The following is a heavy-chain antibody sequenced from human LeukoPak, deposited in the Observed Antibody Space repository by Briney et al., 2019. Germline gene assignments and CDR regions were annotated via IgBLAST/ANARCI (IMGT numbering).Heavy chain of an antibody. D-gene: IGHD5-18*01. J-gene: IGHJ4*02. CDR2: LRRDGSDK. CDR1: GFTFSDYN. CDR3: AKDHSQNFDY. Sequence: GGSLRLSCTASGFTFSDYNMHWVRQAPGKGLEWVAFLRRDGSDKYYADSVKGRFTISRDNSKNTVYLQMNSLRPEDTAVYYCAKDHSQNFDYWGQGTLVAVSS. V-gene: IGHV3-30*02.